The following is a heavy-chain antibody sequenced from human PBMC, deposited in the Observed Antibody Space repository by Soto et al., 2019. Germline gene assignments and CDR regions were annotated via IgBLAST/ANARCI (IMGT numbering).Heavy chain of an antibody. CDR1: GYTFTGYY. CDR2: INPNSGGT. V-gene: IGHV1-2*04. J-gene: IGHJ3*02. D-gene: IGHD3-22*01. CDR3: ATYSGYYYVYAFDI. Sequence: ASVKVSCKASGYTFTGYYMHWVRQAPGQGLEWMGWINPNSGGTNYAQKFQGWVTMTRDTSISTAYMELSRLRSDDTAVYYCATYSGYYYVYAFDIWGQGTMVTV.